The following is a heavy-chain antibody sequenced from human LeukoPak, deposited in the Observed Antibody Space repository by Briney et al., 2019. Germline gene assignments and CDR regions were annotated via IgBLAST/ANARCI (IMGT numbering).Heavy chain of an antibody. CDR1: GFIVSGDF. CDR3: ARDETPTNGYDSYDF. J-gene: IGHJ4*02. D-gene: IGHD5-12*01. Sequence: GGSLRLSCAASGFIVSGDFMSWVRQAPGKGLEWVSVIYSDGSTYYADSVKGRFTISRDNAKNSLYLQMNSLRTEDTAVYYCARDETPTNGYDSYDFWGQGTLVTVST. V-gene: IGHV3-66*01. CDR2: IYSDGST.